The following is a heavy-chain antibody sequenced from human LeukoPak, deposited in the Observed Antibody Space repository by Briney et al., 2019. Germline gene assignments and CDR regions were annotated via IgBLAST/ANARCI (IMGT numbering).Heavy chain of an antibody. CDR2: IYYSGST. CDR1: GGSISSGGYY. J-gene: IGHJ4*02. D-gene: IGHD2-2*01. Sequence: SETPSLTCTASGGSISSGGYYWSWIRQHPGKGLEWIGYIYYSGSTYYNPSLKSRVTISVDTSKNQFSLKLSSVTAADTAVYYCARASWGDCSSTSCSPDYWGQGTLVTVSS. V-gene: IGHV4-31*03. CDR3: ARASWGDCSSTSCSPDY.